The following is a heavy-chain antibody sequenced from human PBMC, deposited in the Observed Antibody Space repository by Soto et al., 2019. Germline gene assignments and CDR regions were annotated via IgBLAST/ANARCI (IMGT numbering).Heavy chain of an antibody. J-gene: IGHJ3*02. Sequence: SETLSLTCTVSGDSISSSYWAWIRQSPGKGLEWIAYIYYSGTTNYNPSLESRASISMDTSKNQFSLRLTSVTAADTAVYYCGRSLVHQWLVHDAYDIWGQGTLVTVSS. CDR1: GDSISSSY. D-gene: IGHD6-19*01. CDR2: IYYSGTT. CDR3: GRSLVHQWLVHDAYDI. V-gene: IGHV4-59*01.